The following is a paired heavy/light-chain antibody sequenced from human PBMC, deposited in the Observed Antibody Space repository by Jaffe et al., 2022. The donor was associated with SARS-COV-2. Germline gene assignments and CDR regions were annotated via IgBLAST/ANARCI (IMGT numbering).Light chain of an antibody. CDR3: QQSYNTPLS. CDR1: QIISHS. CDR2: AAS. Sequence: DIQMTQSPSSLSASVGDRVTIICRASQIISHSLNWYQQKTGEAPNLLISAASSLQSGVPSRFSGSGSGSDFTLTISSLQPEDFATYYCQQSYNTPLSFGGGTKVEI. J-gene: IGKJ4*01. V-gene: IGKV1-39*01.
Heavy chain of an antibody. Sequence: QLRLQESGPGLVKPSETLSLTCSVSGGSISSSSYYWAWIRQPPGKGLEWIGNIYYGGSTYYNPSLKSRVTISVDTAKNQFSLKLNSVTAADTAVYYCARLQYTRRVIGGFDIWGQGAMVTVSS. CDR2: IYYGGST. CDR1: GGSISSSSYY. J-gene: IGHJ3*02. CDR3: ARLQYTRRVIGGFDI. D-gene: IGHD4-4*01. V-gene: IGHV4-39*01.